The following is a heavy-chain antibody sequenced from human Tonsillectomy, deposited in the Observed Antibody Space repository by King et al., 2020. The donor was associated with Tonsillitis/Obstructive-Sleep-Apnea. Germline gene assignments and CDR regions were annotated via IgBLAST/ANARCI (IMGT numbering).Heavy chain of an antibody. D-gene: IGHD3-3*01. CDR1: GGSISSYY. J-gene: IGHJ4*02. CDR3: ASYYDFWSGYPY. CDR2: IYYSGST. V-gene: IGHV4-59*01. Sequence: QLQESGPGLVKPSETLSLTCTVSGGSISSYYWSWIRQPPGKGLEWIVYIYYSGSTNYNTSPKSRVTISVDTSKNQFSLKLSSVTAADTAVYSRASYYDFWSGYPYWGQGTLVTVSS.